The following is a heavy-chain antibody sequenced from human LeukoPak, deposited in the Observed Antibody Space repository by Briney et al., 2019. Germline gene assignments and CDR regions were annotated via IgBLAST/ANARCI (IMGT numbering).Heavy chain of an antibody. Sequence: GGSLRLSCAAPGFTFSSYAMNWVRQAPGKGLEWVSVMSGSGGSTYYADSVKGRFTISRDNSKNTLYLQMNSLRAEDTAVYYCAKAGCTSATCYVNCWGQGTLVTVSS. J-gene: IGHJ4*02. CDR1: GFTFSSYA. V-gene: IGHV3-23*01. D-gene: IGHD2-2*01. CDR2: MSGSGGST. CDR3: AKAGCTSATCYVNC.